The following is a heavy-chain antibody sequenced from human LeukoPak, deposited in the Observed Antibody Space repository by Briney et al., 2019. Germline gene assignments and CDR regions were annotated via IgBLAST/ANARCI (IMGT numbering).Heavy chain of an antibody. CDR3: ARDDLWSGYYGY. Sequence: SETLSLTCAVYGGSFSGYYWSWIRQPAGKGLEWIGRIYTSGSTNYNPSLKSRVTMSVDTSKNQFSLKLSSVTAADTAVYYCARDDLWSGYYGYWGQGTLVTVSS. CDR2: IYTSGST. CDR1: GGSFSGYY. J-gene: IGHJ4*02. V-gene: IGHV4-4*07. D-gene: IGHD3-3*01.